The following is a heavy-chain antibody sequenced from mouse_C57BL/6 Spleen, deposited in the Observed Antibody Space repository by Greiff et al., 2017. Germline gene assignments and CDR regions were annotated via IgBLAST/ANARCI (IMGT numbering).Heavy chain of an antibody. V-gene: IGHV1-54*01. Sequence: VQLQQSGAELVRPGTSVKVSCKASGYAFTNYLIEWVKQRPGQGLEWIGVINPGSGGTNYNEKFKGKATLTADKSSSTAYMQLGSLTSEDSAVYFCARADLLAYWGQGTLVTVSA. J-gene: IGHJ3*01. CDR1: GYAFTNYL. CDR3: ARADLLAY. CDR2: INPGSGGT. D-gene: IGHD1-1*01.